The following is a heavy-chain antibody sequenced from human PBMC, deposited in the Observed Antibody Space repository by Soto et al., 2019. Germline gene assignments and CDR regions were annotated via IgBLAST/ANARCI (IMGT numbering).Heavy chain of an antibody. CDR2: IDPSGGYT. J-gene: IGHJ5*01. CDR1: GYTFSSYY. CDR3: ARDRNRNWFDP. Sequence: ASVKVSCKASGYTFSSYYMNWVRQAPGQGLEWLGIIDPSGGYTTYAQRFLGRVIMTTDTSTSTAYMELRSLRSDDTAVYYCARDRNRNWFDPWGQGALVTVSS. V-gene: IGHV1-46*01.